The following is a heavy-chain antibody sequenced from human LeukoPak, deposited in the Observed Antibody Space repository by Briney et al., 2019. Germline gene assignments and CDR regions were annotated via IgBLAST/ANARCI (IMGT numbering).Heavy chain of an antibody. CDR1: GGSFSGYY. D-gene: IGHD2-21*02. J-gene: IGHJ5*02. CDR3: AREVTATFLNWFDP. V-gene: IGHV4-34*01. Sequence: PSETLSLTCAVYGGSFSGYYWSWIRQPPGKGLEWIGEINHSGSTNYNPSLKSRVTISVDTSKNQFSLKLSSVTAADTAVYYCAREVTATFLNWFDPWGQGTLVTVSS. CDR2: INHSGST.